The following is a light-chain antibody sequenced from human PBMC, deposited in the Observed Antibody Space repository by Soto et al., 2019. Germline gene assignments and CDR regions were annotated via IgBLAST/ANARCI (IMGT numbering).Light chain of an antibody. Sequence: QTVVTQETSLTVSPGGTVTLTCCSSTGPVTSSHYHYWFQQKAGQAPSTLIFDTDNKQSWTPARFSGSLLGGKAALTLSGAQPEDEADYHCLLVYSDAWVFGGGTKLAVL. CDR1: TGPVTSSHY. CDR2: DTD. V-gene: IGLV7-46*01. J-gene: IGLJ3*02. CDR3: LLVYSDAWV.